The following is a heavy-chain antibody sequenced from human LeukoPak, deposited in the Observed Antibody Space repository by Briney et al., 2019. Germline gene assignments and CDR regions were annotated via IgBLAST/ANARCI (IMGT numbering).Heavy chain of an antibody. J-gene: IGHJ4*02. CDR2: IYYSGST. Sequence: SETLSLTCTVSGGSISSNDHYWSWIRQPPGKGLEWIGSIYYSGSTYYNPSLKSRVTISVDTSKNQFSLKLSSVTAADTAVYYCARRVDIVLMVYARNYGYFDYWGQGTLVTVSS. V-gene: IGHV4-39*01. D-gene: IGHD2-8*01. CDR3: ARRVDIVLMVYARNYGYFDY. CDR1: GGSISSNDHY.